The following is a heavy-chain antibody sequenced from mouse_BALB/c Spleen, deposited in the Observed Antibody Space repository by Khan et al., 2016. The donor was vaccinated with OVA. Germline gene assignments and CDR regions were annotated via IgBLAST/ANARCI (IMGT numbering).Heavy chain of an antibody. CDR3: ARSTYRYAFAY. D-gene: IGHD2-14*01. Sequence: EVQLQESGPSLVKPSQTLSLTCSVTGDSITSGYWNWIRKFPGNKLEYMGYMIYSGNTYYNPPLKSRISIIRQTTTNQYYLQLNSVTTEDTATYYCARSTYRYAFAYWGQGTLVTVSA. V-gene: IGHV3-8*02. J-gene: IGHJ3*01. CDR2: MIYSGNT. CDR1: GDSITSGY.